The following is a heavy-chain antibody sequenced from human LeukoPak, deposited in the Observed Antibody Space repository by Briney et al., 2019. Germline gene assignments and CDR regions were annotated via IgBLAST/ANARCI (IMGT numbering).Heavy chain of an antibody. J-gene: IGHJ6*02. Sequence: GASVKVSCKASGYTFTSYGISLVRQAPGQGLEWMGWISAYNGNTNYAQKLQGRVTMTTDTSTSTAYMELRSLRSDDTAVYYCAREMYYDILTGTYYYYYYGMDVWGQGTTVTVSS. CDR2: ISAYNGNT. CDR3: AREMYYDILTGTYYYYYYGMDV. V-gene: IGHV1-18*01. CDR1: GYTFTSYG. D-gene: IGHD3-9*01.